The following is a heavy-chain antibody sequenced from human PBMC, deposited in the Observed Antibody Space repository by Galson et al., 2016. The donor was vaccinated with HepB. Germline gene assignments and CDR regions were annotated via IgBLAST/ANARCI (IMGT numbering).Heavy chain of an antibody. V-gene: IGHV1-69*13. CDR1: GGIFSSYG. D-gene: IGHD3-10*01. J-gene: IGHJ4*02. CDR2: IIPISSTT. Sequence: SVKVSCKASGGIFSSYGINWVRQAPGQGLEWMGGIIPISSTTNYAQKFQGRVTITADESTSTAYMELSSLQSDDTAVYYCARERGMRFGELSPPFDSWGQGTLVTVSS. CDR3: ARERGMRFGELSPPFDS.